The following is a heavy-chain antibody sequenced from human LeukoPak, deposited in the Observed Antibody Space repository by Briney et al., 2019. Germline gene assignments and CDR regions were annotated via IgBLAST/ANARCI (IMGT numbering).Heavy chain of an antibody. CDR3: ARAMSYYDSSGYYFLDAFDI. CDR1: GYTFTGYY. D-gene: IGHD3-22*01. J-gene: IGHJ3*02. V-gene: IGHV1-2*02. Sequence: ASVKVSCKASGYTFTGYYMHWVRQAPGQGLEWMGWINPNSGGTNYAQKFQGRVTMTRDTSISTAYMELSRLRSDDTAVYYCARAMSYYDSSGYYFLDAFDIWGQGTMVTVSS. CDR2: INPNSGGT.